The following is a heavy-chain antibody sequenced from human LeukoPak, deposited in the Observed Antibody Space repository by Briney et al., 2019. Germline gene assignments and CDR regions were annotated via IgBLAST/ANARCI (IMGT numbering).Heavy chain of an antibody. J-gene: IGHJ4*02. D-gene: IGHD6-13*01. CDR3: ARHPGTAAARRYFDY. Sequence: SETLSLTCTVSGGSINSPSIYWGWIRQPPGKGLEWIGSIYYTGNAYYNPSLKSRVTISVDTSKNQFSLKLRSVTAADTAVYYCARHPGTAAARRYFDYWGQGALVTVSS. V-gene: IGHV4-39*01. CDR1: GGSINSPSIY. CDR2: IYYTGNA.